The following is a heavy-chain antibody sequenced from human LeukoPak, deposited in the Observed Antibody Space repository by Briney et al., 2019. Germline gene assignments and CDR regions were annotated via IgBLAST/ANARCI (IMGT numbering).Heavy chain of an antibody. CDR1: GDSISTSSSY. V-gene: IGHV4-39*07. Sequence: SETLSLTCSVSGDSISTSSSYWGWIRQPPGKGLEWIGSIYYSGSTYYNTSLKSRVTISVDTSKNQFSLKLNSVTAADTAVYYCARRIAARPSPDWFDPWGQGTLVTVSS. CDR2: IYYSGST. J-gene: IGHJ5*02. D-gene: IGHD6-6*01. CDR3: ARRIAARPSPDWFDP.